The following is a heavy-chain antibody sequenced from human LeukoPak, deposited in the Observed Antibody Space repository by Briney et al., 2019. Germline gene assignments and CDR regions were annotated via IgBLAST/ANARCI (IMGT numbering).Heavy chain of an antibody. J-gene: IGHJ4*02. Sequence: GGSLRLSCAASGFTFSSYSMNWVRQAPGKGLEWVSSISSSSSYIYYADSVKGRFTISRDNAKNSLYLQMNSLRAEDTAVYYCARAEKAYGGCESYFDYWGQGTLVTVSS. CDR2: ISSSSSYI. D-gene: IGHD5-12*01. V-gene: IGHV3-21*01. CDR1: GFTFSSYS. CDR3: ARAEKAYGGCESYFDY.